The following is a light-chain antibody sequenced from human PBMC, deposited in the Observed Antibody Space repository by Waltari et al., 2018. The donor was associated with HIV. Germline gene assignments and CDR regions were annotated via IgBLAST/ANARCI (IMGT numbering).Light chain of an antibody. CDR3: AAWDDSLKGGA. V-gene: IGLV1-44*01. Sequence: QSVLAQPPSASGTPGQRVTISCSGSTSNIGGNHVSWYQQLPGTAPKLPIYSNNQRPSGVPDRFSGSTSGTSASLVISGLQSEDEADYYCAAWDDSLKGGAFGPGTKVTVL. J-gene: IGLJ1*01. CDR1: TSNIGGNH. CDR2: SNN.